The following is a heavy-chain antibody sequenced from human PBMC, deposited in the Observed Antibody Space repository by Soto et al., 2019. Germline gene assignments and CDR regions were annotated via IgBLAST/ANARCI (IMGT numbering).Heavy chain of an antibody. D-gene: IGHD3-3*01. Sequence: GGSLRLSCAASGFTFSSYSMNWVRQAPGKGLEWVSYISSSSSTIYYADSVKGRFTISRDNAKNSLYLQMNSLRDEDTAVYYCATVGTYDFWSGYWGREDYYGMDVWGQGTTVTVSS. CDR1: GFTFSSYS. J-gene: IGHJ6*02. CDR2: ISSSSSTI. V-gene: IGHV3-48*02. CDR3: ATVGTYDFWSGYWGREDYYGMDV.